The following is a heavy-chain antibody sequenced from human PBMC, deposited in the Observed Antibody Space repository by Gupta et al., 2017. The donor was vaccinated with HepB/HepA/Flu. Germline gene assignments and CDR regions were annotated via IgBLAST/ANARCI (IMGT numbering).Heavy chain of an antibody. CDR3: ARIHTAAGPPEDFDY. V-gene: IGHV2-26*01. D-gene: IGHD6-13*01. CDR2: IFSNDEK. CDR1: GFSLSNARMG. J-gene: IGHJ4*02. Sequence: QVTLKESGPVLVKPTEPLTLTCTVSGFSLSNARMGVSWIRQPPGKALEWLAHIFSNDEKSYSTSLKSRLTIAKDTSKSQVVLTMTNMDPVDTATYYCARIHTAAGPPEDFDYWGQGTLVTVSS.